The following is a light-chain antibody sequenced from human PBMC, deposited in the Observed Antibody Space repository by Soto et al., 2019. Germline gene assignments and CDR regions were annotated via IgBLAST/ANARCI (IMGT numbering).Light chain of an antibody. CDR2: EVS. CDR3: TSYAGDTSLGV. J-gene: IGLJ3*02. V-gene: IGLV2-8*01. CDR1: SSDVGGYNY. Sequence: QSALTQPPSASGSPGQSVTISCTGTSSDVGGYNYVSWYQQHPGKAPKLMIYEVSKRPSWVPDRFSGSKSGNTASLTVSGLQAEDEADYYCTSYAGDTSLGVLGGGTKLTVL.